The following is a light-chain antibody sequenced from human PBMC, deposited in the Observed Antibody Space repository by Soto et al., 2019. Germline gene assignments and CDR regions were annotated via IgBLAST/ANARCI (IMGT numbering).Light chain of an antibody. CDR2: ENT. CDR3: QSYDSGLGGYV. Sequence: QSVLTQPPSVSGAPGQRVTISCTGSSSNIGAFYDVHWYQQLPGTAPKLLIYENTNRPSGLRDRFSGSKSGTSASLGITGLQAEDEADYYCQSYDSGLGGYVFGTGTKVTVL. CDR1: SSNIGAFYD. V-gene: IGLV1-40*01. J-gene: IGLJ1*01.